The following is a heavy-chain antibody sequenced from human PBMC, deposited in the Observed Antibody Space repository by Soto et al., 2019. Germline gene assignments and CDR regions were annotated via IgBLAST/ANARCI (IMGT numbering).Heavy chain of an antibody. D-gene: IGHD2-21*02. V-gene: IGHV4-34*01. CDR2: INHSGST. CDR1: GGSFSPYY. CDR3: ARNRGVVTPHHNNWFDP. J-gene: IGHJ5*02. Sequence: QVQLQQWGAGLLKPSETLYLTCAVYGGSFSPYYWTWIRQPPGKGLEWIGEINHSGSTNYNPSLKSRVTISVDTSNNQFSLKLTSVTAADTAVYYCARNRGVVTPHHNNWFDPWGQGTLVTVSS.